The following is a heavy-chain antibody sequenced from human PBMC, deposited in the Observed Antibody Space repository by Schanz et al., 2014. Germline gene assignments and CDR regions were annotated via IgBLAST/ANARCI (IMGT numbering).Heavy chain of an antibody. V-gene: IGHV1-18*01. Sequence: QVQLVQSGAEVKKPGASVKVSCKASGYTFISYGIKWVRQAPGQGLEWMGWISAYNGHTDYAQKLQGRVTMTTDTSTGTAYMELSSLRSEDTAVYYCARGYGDSPTDFWGQGTLVTVSS. D-gene: IGHD4-17*01. CDR1: GYTFISYG. J-gene: IGHJ4*02. CDR3: ARGYGDSPTDF. CDR2: ISAYNGHT.